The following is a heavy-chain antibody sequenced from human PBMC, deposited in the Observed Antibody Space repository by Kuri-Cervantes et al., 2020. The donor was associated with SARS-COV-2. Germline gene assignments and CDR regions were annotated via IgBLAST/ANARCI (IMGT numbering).Heavy chain of an antibody. D-gene: IGHD3-16*01. J-gene: IGHJ4*02. V-gene: IGHV3-23*01. Sequence: GGSLRPSCAASGFTFSSYAMSWVRQAPGKGLGWVSAISGSGGSTYYADSVKGRFTISRDNSKNTLYLQMNRLRAEDTAVYYCATLGISDYWGQGTLVTVSS. CDR3: ATLGISDY. CDR2: ISGSGGST. CDR1: GFTFSSYA.